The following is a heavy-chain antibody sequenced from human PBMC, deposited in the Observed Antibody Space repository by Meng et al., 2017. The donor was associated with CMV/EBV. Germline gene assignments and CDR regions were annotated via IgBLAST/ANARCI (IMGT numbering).Heavy chain of an antibody. CDR3: ARDMDYGMDI. J-gene: IGHJ6*02. Sequence: ASVKVSCKASGYTVTSYGISWVRQAPGQGLEWMGWINVHDNYRNYAQKFQGRVTLTTDTSTTTAYLELETLRSDDTAVYYCARDMDYGMDIWGQGTTVTVSS. CDR2: INVHDNYR. CDR1: GYTVTSYG. V-gene: IGHV1-18*01. D-gene: IGHD2-2*03.